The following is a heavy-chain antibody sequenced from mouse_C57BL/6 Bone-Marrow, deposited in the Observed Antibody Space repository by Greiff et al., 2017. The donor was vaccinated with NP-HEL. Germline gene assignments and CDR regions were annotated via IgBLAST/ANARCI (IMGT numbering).Heavy chain of an antibody. V-gene: IGHV1-72*01. CDR3: ARYYDGSRGRYFDV. D-gene: IGHD1-1*01. J-gene: IGHJ1*03. CDR1: GYTFTSYW. Sequence: QVQLQQPGADLVKPGASVKLSCKASGYTFTSYWMHWVKQRPGRGLEWIGRFAPNSGGTKFNEKFKTKATLTVDTHSSTAYMQLSSLTSEDSAVYYCARYYDGSRGRYFDVWGTGTTVTVSS. CDR2: FAPNSGGT.